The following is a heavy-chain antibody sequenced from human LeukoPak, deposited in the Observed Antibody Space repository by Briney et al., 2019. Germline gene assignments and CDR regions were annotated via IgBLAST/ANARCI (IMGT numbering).Heavy chain of an antibody. Sequence: GGSLRLSCAASGFTFSSYAMHWVRQAPGKGLEWVAVISYDGSNKYYADSVKGRFTISRDNSKNTLYLQMNSLRAEDTAVYYCAREIAGKRVYYYYYMDVWDKGTTVTVSS. CDR3: AREIAGKRVYYYYYMDV. V-gene: IGHV3-30-3*01. CDR1: GFTFSSYA. D-gene: IGHD6-13*01. CDR2: ISYDGSNK. J-gene: IGHJ6*03.